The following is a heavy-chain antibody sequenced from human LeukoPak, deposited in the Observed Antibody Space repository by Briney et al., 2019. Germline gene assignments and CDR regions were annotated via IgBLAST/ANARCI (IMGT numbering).Heavy chain of an antibody. Sequence: PGGSLRLSCAASGFTFDDYAMHWVRQAPGKGLEWVSGISWNSGTIGYADSVKGRFTISRDNAKNSLYLQMNSLRAEDTAVYYCARASAYQLLLVDAFDIWGQGTMVTVSS. CDR3: ARASAYQLLLVDAFDI. CDR2: ISWNSGTI. CDR1: GFTFDDYA. V-gene: IGHV3-9*01. D-gene: IGHD2-2*01. J-gene: IGHJ3*02.